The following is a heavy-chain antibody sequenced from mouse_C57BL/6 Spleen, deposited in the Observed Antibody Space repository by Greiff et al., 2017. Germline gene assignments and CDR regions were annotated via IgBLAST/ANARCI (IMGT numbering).Heavy chain of an antibody. Sequence: DVMLVESGGGLVKPGGSLKLSCAASGFTFSDYGMHWVRQAPEKGLEWVAYISSGSSTIYNADTVKGRFTISRDNAKNTLFLQMTSLRSEDTAMYYCATYYYGSSHDAMDYWGQGTSVTVSS. J-gene: IGHJ4*01. V-gene: IGHV5-17*01. D-gene: IGHD1-1*01. CDR3: ATYYYGSSHDAMDY. CDR1: GFTFSDYG. CDR2: ISSGSSTI.